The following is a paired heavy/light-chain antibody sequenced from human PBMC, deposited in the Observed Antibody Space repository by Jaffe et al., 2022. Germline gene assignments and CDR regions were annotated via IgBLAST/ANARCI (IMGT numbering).Heavy chain of an antibody. J-gene: IGHJ5*02. CDR3: AHNPAGYCSSTSCYGYHWFDP. Sequence: QITLKESGPTLVKPTQTLTLTCTFSGFSLSTSGVGVGWIRQPPGKALEWLALIYWNDDKRYSPSLKSRLTITKDTSKNQVVLTMTNMDPVDTATYYCAHNPAGYCSSTSCYGYHWFDPWGQGTLVTVSS. CDR1: GFSLSTSGVG. V-gene: IGHV2-5*01. D-gene: IGHD2-2*01. CDR2: IYWNDDK.
Light chain of an antibody. Sequence: SYELTQPPSVSVSPGQTARITCSGDALPKQYAYWYQQKPGQAPVLVIYKDSERPSGIPERFSGSSSGTTVTLTISGVQAEDEADYYCQSADSSGTYLWVFGGGTKLTVL. CDR3: QSADSSGTYLWV. CDR1: ALPKQY. V-gene: IGLV3-25*03. CDR2: KDS. J-gene: IGLJ3*02.